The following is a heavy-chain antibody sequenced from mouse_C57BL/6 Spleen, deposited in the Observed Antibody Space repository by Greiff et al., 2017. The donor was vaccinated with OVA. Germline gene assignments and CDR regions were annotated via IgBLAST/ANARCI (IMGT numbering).Heavy chain of an antibody. CDR1: GYTFTDYN. D-gene: IGHD2-4*01. CDR2: INPNNGGT. CDR3: ARGNDYLYAMDY. J-gene: IGHJ4*01. Sequence: EVQLQQSGPELVKPGASVKIPCKASGYTFTDYNMDWVKQSHGKSLEWIGDINPNNGGTIYNQKFKGKATLTVDKSSSTAYMELRSLTSEDTAVYYCARGNDYLYAMDYWGQGTSVTVSS. V-gene: IGHV1-18*01.